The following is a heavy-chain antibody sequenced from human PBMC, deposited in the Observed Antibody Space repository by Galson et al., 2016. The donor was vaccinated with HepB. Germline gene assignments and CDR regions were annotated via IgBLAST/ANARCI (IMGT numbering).Heavy chain of an antibody. CDR1: GFTFRSYV. CDR2: TSSGSRYI. Sequence: SLRLSCAASGFTFRSYVMNWVRQAPGKGLERVSSTSSGSRYIYYADSVKGRFTISRDNSKNALYLQMNSLRAEDTAVYYCAREGHLWLACFDNWGQGTLVTVSS. J-gene: IGHJ4*02. D-gene: IGHD3-22*01. V-gene: IGHV3-21*01. CDR3: AREGHLWLACFDN.